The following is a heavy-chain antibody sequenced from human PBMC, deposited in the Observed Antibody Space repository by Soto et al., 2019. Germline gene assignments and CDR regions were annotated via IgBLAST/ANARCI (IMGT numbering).Heavy chain of an antibody. V-gene: IGHV4-34*01. CDR1: GGSFSGYY. Sequence: PSETLSLTCAVYGGSFSGYYWSWIRQPPGKGLEWIGEINHSGSTNYNPSLKSRVTISVDTSKNQFSLKLSSVTAADTAVYYCASRRAAVVVRNYYGMDVWGQGTTVTVSS. D-gene: IGHD3-22*01. CDR3: ASRRAAVVVRNYYGMDV. CDR2: INHSGST. J-gene: IGHJ6*02.